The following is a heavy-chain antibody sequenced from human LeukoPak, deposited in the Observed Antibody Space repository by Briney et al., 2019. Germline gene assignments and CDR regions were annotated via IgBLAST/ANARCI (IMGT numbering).Heavy chain of an antibody. CDR2: IYYSGST. CDR3: AREGGDYYDSSPSAFDI. Sequence: PSETLSLTCTVSGGSISSYYWSWIRQPPGKGLEWIGYIYYSGSTNYNPSLKSRVTISVDTSKNQFSPKLSSVTAADTAVYYCAREGGDYYDSSPSAFDIWGQGTMVTVSS. D-gene: IGHD3-22*01. J-gene: IGHJ3*02. V-gene: IGHV4-59*01. CDR1: GGSISSYY.